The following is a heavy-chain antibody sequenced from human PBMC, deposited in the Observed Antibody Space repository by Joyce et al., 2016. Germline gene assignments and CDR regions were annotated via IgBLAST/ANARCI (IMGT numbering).Heavy chain of an antibody. CDR2: VNNSGVT. CDR3: ARSQWLAPLMY. Sequence: QVQLQQWGAGLLKPSETLSLICGVSGGPFRGFFWPWVRQPPGRGLEWIGEVNNSGVTNYSPSLKPRVTFSVDTSKNQFSLKLTSLSAADTAVYYCARSQWLAPLMYWGQGTPVTVSS. CDR1: GGPFRGFF. J-gene: IGHJ4*02. D-gene: IGHD6-19*01. V-gene: IGHV4-34*01.